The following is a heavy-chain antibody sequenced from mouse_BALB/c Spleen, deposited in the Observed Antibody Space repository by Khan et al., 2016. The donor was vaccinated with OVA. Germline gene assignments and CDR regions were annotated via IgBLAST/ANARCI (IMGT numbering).Heavy chain of an antibody. J-gene: IGHJ2*01. CDR2: ISYSGRT. V-gene: IGHV3-2*02. CDR3: ARSVTITTVVATDFDY. D-gene: IGHD1-1*01. CDR1: GYSITSDYA. Sequence: EVQLVESGPGLVKPSQSLSLTRTVTGYSITSDYAWNWIRQFPGNKLEWMGYISYSGRTSYNPSLKSRISITRDTSKNQFFLQLNSVTTEDTATYYCARSVTITTVVATDFDYWGQGTTLTVSS.